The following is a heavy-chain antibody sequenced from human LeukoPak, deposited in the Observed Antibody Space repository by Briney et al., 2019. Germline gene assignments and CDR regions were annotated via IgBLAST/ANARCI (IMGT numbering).Heavy chain of an antibody. D-gene: IGHD1-1*01. V-gene: IGHV4-39*01. CDR2: IYYSGST. Sequence: SETLSLTCTVSGGSISSSSYYWGWIRQPPGKGLEWIGSIYYSGSTYYNPSLKSRVTISVDTSKNQFSLKLSSVTAADTAVYYCARTSKRDYWGQGTLVTVSS. J-gene: IGHJ4*02. CDR1: GGSISSSSYY. CDR3: ARTSKRDY.